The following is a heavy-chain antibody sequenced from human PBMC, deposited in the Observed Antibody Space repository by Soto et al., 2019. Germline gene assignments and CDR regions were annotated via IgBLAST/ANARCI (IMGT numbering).Heavy chain of an antibody. CDR1: GFTFSDHY. J-gene: IGHJ4*01. CDR2: IRNKVNSYTT. CDR3: ARVGPSNYDSFDF. V-gene: IGHV3-72*01. D-gene: IGHD4-4*01. Sequence: GGSLRLSCAASGFTFSDHYMAWVRQAPGKGLEWVGRIRNKVNSYTTEYAASVKGRFTISRDDSKNSLHLQMNSLKTEDTAVYYCARVGPSNYDSFDFWSHGPSVTVSS.